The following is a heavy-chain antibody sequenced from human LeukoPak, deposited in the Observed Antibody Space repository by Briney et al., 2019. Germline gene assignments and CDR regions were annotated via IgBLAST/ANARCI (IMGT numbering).Heavy chain of an antibody. CDR1: GYTFTTYY. CDR3: ARVESSGGGDWFDP. D-gene: IGHD2-15*01. J-gene: IGHJ5*02. V-gene: IGHV1-2*02. CDR2: INPNSGGT. Sequence: WASVKVSCKASGYTFTTYYMHWVRQAPGQGLEWMGWINPNSGGTNYAQKFQGRVTMTRDTSISTAYMELSRLRSDDTAVYYCARVESSGGGDWFDPWGQGTLVTVSS.